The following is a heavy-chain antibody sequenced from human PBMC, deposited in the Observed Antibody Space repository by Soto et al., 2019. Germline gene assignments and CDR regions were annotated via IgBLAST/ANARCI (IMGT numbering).Heavy chain of an antibody. V-gene: IGHV5-51*01. CDR1: GYSFTSYW. CDR3: ARNIRYCSGGSCYSSEIDYYYGMDV. Sequence: HGESLKISCKGSGYSFTSYWIGWVRQMPGKGLEWMGIIYPGDSDTRYSPSFQGQVTISADKSISTAYLQWSSLKASDTAMYYCARNIRYCSGGSCYSSEIDYYYGMDVWGQGTTVTVSS. J-gene: IGHJ6*02. D-gene: IGHD2-15*01. CDR2: IYPGDSDT.